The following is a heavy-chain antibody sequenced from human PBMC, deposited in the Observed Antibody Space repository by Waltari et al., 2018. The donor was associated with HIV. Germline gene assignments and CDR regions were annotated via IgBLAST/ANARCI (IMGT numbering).Heavy chain of an antibody. CDR2: ISYGGRNK. V-gene: IGHV3-30*04. CDR1: GFPFSPFA. Sequence: QVQLVASGGGVVQPGGSLSLYCVASGFPFSPFAFHWVRQAPGKGLELVALISYGGRNKVYADSVKGRFTISRDNSKNTLYLQMNSLRAEDTAVYYCARDGHFYDSRPLDYWGQGTLVTVSS. D-gene: IGHD3-22*01. CDR3: ARDGHFYDSRPLDY. J-gene: IGHJ4*02.